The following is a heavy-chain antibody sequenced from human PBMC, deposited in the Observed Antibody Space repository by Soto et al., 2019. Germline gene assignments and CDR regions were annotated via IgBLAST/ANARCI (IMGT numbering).Heavy chain of an antibody. D-gene: IGHD4-17*01. Sequence: GGSLRLSCTASGFTFGDYAMSWFRQAPGKGLEWVGFIRSKAYGGTTEYAASVKGRFTISRDDSKSIAYLQMNSLKTEDTAVYYCTRGPATVISAPPLDVWGQGTTVTVSS. J-gene: IGHJ6*02. CDR1: GFTFGDYA. V-gene: IGHV3-49*03. CDR2: IRSKAYGGTT. CDR3: TRGPATVISAPPLDV.